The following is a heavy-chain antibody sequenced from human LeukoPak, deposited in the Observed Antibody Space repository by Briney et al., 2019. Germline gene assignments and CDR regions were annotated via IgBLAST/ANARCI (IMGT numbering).Heavy chain of an antibody. CDR1: GFTFRSYW. J-gene: IGHJ4*02. D-gene: IGHD1-14*01. CDR3: ARSNQADDY. V-gene: IGHV3-74*01. CDR2: INPGGSSI. Sequence: GGSLRLSCAASGFTFRSYWMHWVRQVPGKGLVWVARINPGGSSITYADSVKGRFTISRDNAKNTLYLRMDSLRAEDTGVYYCARSNQADDYWGQGTLVTVSS.